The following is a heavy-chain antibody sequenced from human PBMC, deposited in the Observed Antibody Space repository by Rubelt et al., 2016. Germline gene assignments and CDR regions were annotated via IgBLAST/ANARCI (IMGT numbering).Heavy chain of an antibody. Sequence: VANIKQDGSEKYYVDSVKGRFTISRDNTKNSLYLQMNSLRAEDTAVYYCAREGSGRGGFDYWGQGTLVTVSS. J-gene: IGHJ4*02. CDR3: AREGSGRGGFDY. D-gene: IGHD3-10*01. V-gene: IGHV3-7*01. CDR2: IKQDGSEK.